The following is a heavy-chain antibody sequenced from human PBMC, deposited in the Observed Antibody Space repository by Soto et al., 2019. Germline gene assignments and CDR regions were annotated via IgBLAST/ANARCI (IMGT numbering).Heavy chain of an antibody. Sequence: EVQVLESGGGLVQPGGSLRLSCAGSGFTFINYAMNWVRQAPGKGLEWVSSISGGGDAAFFPDSVRGRFTISRDNSKNTGTLQMTSLGVDDTAVYYFARKILGSPPRPNYWYFDLWGRGTLVTVSS. CDR3: ARKILGSPPRPNYWYFDL. CDR1: GFTFINYA. CDR2: ISGGGDAA. D-gene: IGHD7-27*01. J-gene: IGHJ2*01. V-gene: IGHV3-23*01.